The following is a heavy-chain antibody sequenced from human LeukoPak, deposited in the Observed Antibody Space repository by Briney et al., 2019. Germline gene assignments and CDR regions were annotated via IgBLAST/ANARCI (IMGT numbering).Heavy chain of an antibody. V-gene: IGHV4-31*03. J-gene: IGHJ5*02. D-gene: IGHD3-10*01. CDR2: IYYSGST. Sequence: SETLSLTCTVSGGSISSGGYYWSWIRQHPGKGLEWIGYIYYSGSTYYNPSLKSRVTISVDTSKNQFSLKLSSVTAADTAVYYCARRGLFGFDPWGQGTLVTVSS. CDR3: ARRGLFGFDP. CDR1: GGSISSGGYY.